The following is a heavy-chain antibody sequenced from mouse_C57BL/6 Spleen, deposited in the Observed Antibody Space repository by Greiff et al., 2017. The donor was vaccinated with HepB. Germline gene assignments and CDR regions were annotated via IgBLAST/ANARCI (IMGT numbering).Heavy chain of an antibody. J-gene: IGHJ2*01. D-gene: IGHD3-2*02. Sequence: QVQLKESGPELVKPGASVKISCKASGYAFSSSWMNWVKQRPGKGLEWIGRIYPGDGDTNYNGKFKGKATLTADKSSSTAYMQLSSLTSEDSAVYFCAKEWELRLREFDCWGQGTTLTVSS. V-gene: IGHV1-82*01. CDR3: AKEWELRLREFDC. CDR2: IYPGDGDT. CDR1: GYAFSSSW.